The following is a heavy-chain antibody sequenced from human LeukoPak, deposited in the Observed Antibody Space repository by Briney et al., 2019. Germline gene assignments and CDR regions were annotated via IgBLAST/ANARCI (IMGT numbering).Heavy chain of an antibody. Sequence: GGSLRLSCAASGFTFSSYAMSWVRQAPGKGLEWVSAISGSGGSTYYADSVKGRFTISRHNSKNTLYLQMNSLRAEDTAVYYCARGASHGSGSYYPFAFDIWGQGTMVTVSS. CDR3: ARGASHGSGSYYPFAFDI. V-gene: IGHV3-23*01. CDR2: ISGSGGST. CDR1: GFTFSSYA. D-gene: IGHD3-10*01. J-gene: IGHJ3*02.